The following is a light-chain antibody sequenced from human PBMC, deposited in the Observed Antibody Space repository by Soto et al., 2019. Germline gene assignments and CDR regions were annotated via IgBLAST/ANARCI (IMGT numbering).Light chain of an antibody. CDR3: QQRSNWPPIT. Sequence: EIVLTQSPGTLSLSPGERATLSCRASQSVTKYLAWYHQKPGQAPRLLVYDASNRAIGIPARFSGSGSGTDFTLTISSLEPEDFAVYYCQQRSNWPPITFGQGTRLEIK. J-gene: IGKJ5*01. CDR1: QSVTKY. V-gene: IGKV3-11*01. CDR2: DAS.